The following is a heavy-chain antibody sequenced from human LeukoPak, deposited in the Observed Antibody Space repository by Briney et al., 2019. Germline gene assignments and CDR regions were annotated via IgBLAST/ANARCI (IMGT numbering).Heavy chain of an antibody. Sequence: GEALKISCMGSGNRFNRYLHGGGRPLPRKGLGWGGIIYPGDSDTRYSPSFQGQVTISADKSISTAYLQWSSLKASDTAMYYCARPTGTTFSDYGMDVWGQGTTVTVSS. CDR2: IYPGDSDT. D-gene: IGHD1-1*01. CDR3: ARPTGTTFSDYGMDV. J-gene: IGHJ6*02. CDR1: GNRFNRYL. V-gene: IGHV5-51*01.